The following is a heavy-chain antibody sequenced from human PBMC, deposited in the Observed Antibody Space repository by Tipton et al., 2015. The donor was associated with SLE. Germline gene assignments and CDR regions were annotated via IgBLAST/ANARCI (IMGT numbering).Heavy chain of an antibody. CDR3: ARIVAAAGTRYFDY. Sequence: TLSLTCAVYGGSFRGYYWSWIRQPPGKGLEWIGEINHSGSTNYNPSLKSRVIISVDTSKNQFSLKLSSVTAADTAVYYCARIVAAAGTRYFDYWGQGTLVTVSS. D-gene: IGHD6-13*01. V-gene: IGHV4-34*01. J-gene: IGHJ4*02. CDR1: GGSFRGYY. CDR2: INHSGST.